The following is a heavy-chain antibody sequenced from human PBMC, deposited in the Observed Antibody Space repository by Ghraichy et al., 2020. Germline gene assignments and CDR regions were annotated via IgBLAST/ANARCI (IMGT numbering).Heavy chain of an antibody. CDR1: GFTFSSYG. CDR3: AKVVVTAIVGPGYYYYGMDV. Sequence: WGSLRLSCAASGFTFSSYGMHWVRQAPGKGLEWVAVISYDGSNKYYADSVKGRFTISRDNSKNTLYLQMNSLRAEDTAVYYCAKVVVTAIVGPGYYYYGMDVWGQGTTVTVSS. D-gene: IGHD2-21*02. CDR2: ISYDGSNK. J-gene: IGHJ6*02. V-gene: IGHV3-30*18.